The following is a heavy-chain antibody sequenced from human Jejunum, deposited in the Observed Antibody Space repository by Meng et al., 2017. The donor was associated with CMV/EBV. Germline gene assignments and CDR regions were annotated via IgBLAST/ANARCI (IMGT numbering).Heavy chain of an antibody. D-gene: IGHD4-17*01. CDR1: GYPRSTSGVG. J-gene: IGHJ4*02. CDR3: AHRHRLRDFDY. V-gene: IGHV2-5*02. Sequence: QITLKESGPTLVKPTXTLTLTCTFSGYPRSTSGVGVGWIRQPPGKALEWLALIYWDDDKRYSPSLKSRLTITKDTSKNQVVLTLTNIDPVDTATYYCAHRHRLRDFDYWGQGTLVTVSS. CDR2: IYWDDDK.